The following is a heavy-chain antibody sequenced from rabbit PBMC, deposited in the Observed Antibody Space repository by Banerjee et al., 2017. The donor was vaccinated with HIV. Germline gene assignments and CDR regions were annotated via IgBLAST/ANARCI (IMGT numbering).Heavy chain of an antibody. Sequence: QSLEESGGDLVKPGASLTLTCTASGIDFSSYYYMYWVRQAPGKGLEWIACIYTGSGGTYYASWAEGRLTISKTSSPTVTLQMTSLTAADTATYFCARGTGGAGDGLNLWGPGTLVTVS. D-gene: IGHD4-2*01. J-gene: IGHJ4*01. CDR2: IYTGSGGT. V-gene: IGHV1S40*01. CDR3: ARGTGGAGDGLNL. CDR1: GIDFSSYYY.